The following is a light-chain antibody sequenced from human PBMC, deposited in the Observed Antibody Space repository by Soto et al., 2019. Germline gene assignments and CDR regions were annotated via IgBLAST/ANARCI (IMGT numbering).Light chain of an antibody. CDR3: MQGTHWPPYP. CDR2: KVS. J-gene: IGKJ2*01. Sequence: DVVMTQSPLSLPVTLGQPASISCRSSQSLAYSDGNTYLNWFQQRPGQSPRRLIYKVSNRDSGVPDRFSGRGSGTNFTLKISRVEAEDVGVYYCMQGTHWPPYPFGQGTKLEIK. V-gene: IGKV2-30*01. CDR1: QSLAYSDGNTY.